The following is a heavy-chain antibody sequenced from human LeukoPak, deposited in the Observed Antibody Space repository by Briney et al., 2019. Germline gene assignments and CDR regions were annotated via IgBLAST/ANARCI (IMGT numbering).Heavy chain of an antibody. CDR3: ARVPAPYNWEPERVDY. D-gene: IGHD1-20*01. CDR1: GGSISSGDYY. CDR2: IYYSGST. V-gene: IGHV4-30-4*08. Sequence: SQTLSLTCTVSGGSISSGDYYWSWIRQPPGKGLEWIGYIYYSGSTYYNPSLKSRVTISVDTSRNQFSLKLSSVTAADTAVYYCARVPAPYNWEPERVDYWGQGTLVTVSS. J-gene: IGHJ4*02.